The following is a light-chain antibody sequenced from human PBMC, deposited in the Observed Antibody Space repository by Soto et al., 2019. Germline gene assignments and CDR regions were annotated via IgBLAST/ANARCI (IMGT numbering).Light chain of an antibody. J-gene: IGLJ2*01. V-gene: IGLV1-40*01. CDR2: SNS. Sequence: QLVLTQPPSVSGAPGQRVTISCTGSSSNIGAGYDVHWYQQLPRTAPKLLIYSNSNRPSGVPDRFSGSKSGTSASLAITGLEAEDEAAYHCQLYDSSLSGSRVFGRGTKLTVL. CDR1: SSNIGAGYD. CDR3: QLYDSSLSGSRV.